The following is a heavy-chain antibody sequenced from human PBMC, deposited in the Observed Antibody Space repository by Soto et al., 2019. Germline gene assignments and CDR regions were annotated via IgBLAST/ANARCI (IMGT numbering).Heavy chain of an antibody. V-gene: IGHV3-23*01. CDR2: ISGSGSST. CDR3: ATETPEYDY. Sequence: GGSLRLSCAASGFTFSSYAMSWVRQAPGKGLEWVPAISGSGSSTYYADSVKGRFTISRDNSKNTPYLQMNSMRAGDTAVYYGATETPEYDYWGQGTLVTVSS. CDR1: GFTFSSYA. J-gene: IGHJ4*02.